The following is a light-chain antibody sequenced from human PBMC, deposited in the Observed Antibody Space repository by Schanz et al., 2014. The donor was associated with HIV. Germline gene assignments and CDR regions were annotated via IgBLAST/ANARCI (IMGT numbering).Light chain of an antibody. V-gene: IGLV1-40*01. Sequence: QSVLTQPPSVSGAPGQRVTISCTGSSSNIGTHYDVHWYQQLPGTAPKLLIYGNTNRPSGVPDRFSVSSSGTSASLVISDLRSEDEADYYCLSYDSSLNGYVFGTGTKLTVL. CDR3: LSYDSSLNGYV. CDR1: SSNIGTHYD. J-gene: IGLJ1*01. CDR2: GNT.